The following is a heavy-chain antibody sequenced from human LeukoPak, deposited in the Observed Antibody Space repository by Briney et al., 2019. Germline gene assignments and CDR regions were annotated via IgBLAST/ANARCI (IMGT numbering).Heavy chain of an antibody. CDR2: INHSLST. CDR3: ATGSAHIVVVTATRIPYYYYYYMDV. J-gene: IGHJ6*03. CDR1: GRSFSGYY. Sequence: SDTLSLTCAVYGRSFSGYYCCWIRQPPGNGLEWIGEINHSLSTNYNPSHNSRGTMSVDTYRNQFALKLISVTAADTAVYYCATGSAHIVVVTATRIPYYYYYYMDVWGKGTTVTVFS. D-gene: IGHD2-21*02. V-gene: IGHV4-34*01.